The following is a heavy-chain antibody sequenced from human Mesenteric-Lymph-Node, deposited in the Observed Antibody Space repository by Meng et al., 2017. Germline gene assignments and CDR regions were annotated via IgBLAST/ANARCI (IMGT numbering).Heavy chain of an antibody. D-gene: IGHD4-17*01. J-gene: IGHJ4*02. CDR2: ISTYNSNT. CDR3: ARSYDSDY. CDR1: FYNFSSHG. V-gene: IGHV1-18*01. Sequence: QVQLVPVGTEEKQPGASMWAPCRASFYNFSSHGILWERQAPGQWLEWMGCISTYNSNTTYAQQFQRRVTMTTDTSTTTAYMELRSLRSVAPTVYYCARSYDSDYWGQGTLVTVSS.